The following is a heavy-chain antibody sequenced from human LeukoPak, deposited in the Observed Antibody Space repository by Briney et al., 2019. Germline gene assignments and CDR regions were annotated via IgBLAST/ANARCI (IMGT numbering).Heavy chain of an antibody. Sequence: SGTLSLACTVSGGSISGTSYYWGWIRQPPGKGLEWIGSIHYSGNTYSNPSLKSRVTISVDTSKNQFSLKMTSVTAADTGVYYCARHVPSPDFWSGYYTYYYYYMDVWGKGTTVTVSS. CDR2: IHYSGNT. CDR1: GGSISGTSYY. D-gene: IGHD3-3*01. V-gene: IGHV4-39*01. J-gene: IGHJ6*03. CDR3: ARHVPSPDFWSGYYTYYYYYMDV.